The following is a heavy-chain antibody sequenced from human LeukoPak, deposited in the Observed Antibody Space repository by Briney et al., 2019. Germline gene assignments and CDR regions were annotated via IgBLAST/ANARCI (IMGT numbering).Heavy chain of an antibody. D-gene: IGHD2-21*02. J-gene: IGHJ6*02. V-gene: IGHV3-23*01. Sequence: GGSLRLSCAASGFTFSSYAMTWVRQAPGKGLEWVSGISGSGASTYYADSVKGRFIISRDNSKNTLYLQMNSLRPEDTAVYYCAKTATRVRGYGMDVWGQGTTVTVSS. CDR2: ISGSGAST. CDR1: GFTFSSYA. CDR3: AKTATRVRGYGMDV.